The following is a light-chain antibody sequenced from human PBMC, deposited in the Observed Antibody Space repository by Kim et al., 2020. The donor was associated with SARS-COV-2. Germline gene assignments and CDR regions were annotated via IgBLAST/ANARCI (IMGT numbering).Light chain of an antibody. CDR1: QTVINRY. CDR2: NAS. J-gene: IGKJ1*01. V-gene: IGKV3-20*01. Sequence: PGESATLSCRASQTVINRYLAWYQQKPGQSPRLLIYNASERASGIPDRFSGSGSGTDFALTISRLEPEDFAVYYCQQYAASRTFGQGTKVDIK. CDR3: QQYAASRT.